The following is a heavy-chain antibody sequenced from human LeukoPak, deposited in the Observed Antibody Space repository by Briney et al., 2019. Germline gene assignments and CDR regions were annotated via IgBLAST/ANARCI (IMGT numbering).Heavy chain of an antibody. CDR3: ARGSGYCSGGSCYYCAKSYYYYGMDV. J-gene: IGHJ6*02. CDR2: INHRGST. Sequence: SETLSLTCAAYGESFSGYYWSWIRQPPGKGLEWIGEINHRGSTNYNPSLKSRVTISVDTSKNQFSLKLSSVTAADTAVYYCARGSGYCSGGSCYYCAKSYYYYGMDVWGQGTTVTVSS. V-gene: IGHV4-34*01. D-gene: IGHD2-15*01. CDR1: GESFSGYY.